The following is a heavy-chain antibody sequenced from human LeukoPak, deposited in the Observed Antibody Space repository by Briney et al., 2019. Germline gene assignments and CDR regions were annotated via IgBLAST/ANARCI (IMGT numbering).Heavy chain of an antibody. CDR3: ARRSGTAMTTTFDY. CDR2: MNPNSGNT. D-gene: IGHD4-17*01. J-gene: IGHJ4*02. Sequence: ASVKVSCKDSGYTFTTYDINWVRQATGQGLEWMGWMNPNSGNTGYAQKFQGRVTMTRNTSITTAYMELSSLRSEDTAVYYCARRSGTAMTTTFDYWGQGTLVTVSS. CDR1: GYTFTTYD. V-gene: IGHV1-8*01.